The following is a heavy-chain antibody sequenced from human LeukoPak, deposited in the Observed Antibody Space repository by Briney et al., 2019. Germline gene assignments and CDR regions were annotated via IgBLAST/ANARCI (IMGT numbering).Heavy chain of an antibody. J-gene: IGHJ6*03. D-gene: IGHD6-13*01. Sequence: KPSETLSLTCAVYGGSFSGYYWSWIRQPPGKGLEWIGEINHSGSTNYNPSLKSRVTISVDTSKDQFSLKLSSVTAADTAVYYCARVMQQQLGGPYYYYYYYYMDVWGKGTTVTVSS. CDR3: ARVMQQQLGGPYYYYYYYYMDV. CDR1: GGSFSGYY. CDR2: INHSGST. V-gene: IGHV4-34*01.